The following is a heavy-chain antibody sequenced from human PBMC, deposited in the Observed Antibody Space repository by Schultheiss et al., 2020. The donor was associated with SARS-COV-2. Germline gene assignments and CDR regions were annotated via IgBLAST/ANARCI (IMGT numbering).Heavy chain of an antibody. CDR3: AKDSVGSGCPDY. CDR2: ISYDGSNK. J-gene: IGHJ4*02. V-gene: IGHV3-30*18. CDR1: GFTFSSYG. D-gene: IGHD6-19*01. Sequence: GGSLRLSCAASGFTFSSYGMHWVRQAPGKGLEWVAVISYDGSNKYYADSVKGRFTISKDNSKNTLYLQMNSLRAEDTAVYYCAKDSVGSGCPDYWGQGTLVTVAS.